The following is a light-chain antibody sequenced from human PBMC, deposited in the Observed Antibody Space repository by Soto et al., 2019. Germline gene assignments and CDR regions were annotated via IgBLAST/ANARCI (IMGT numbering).Light chain of an antibody. CDR3: QQYNSYSPWT. CDR2: DAS. Sequence: IQLTQSPSTLNAYVGDRITITCPANQSIISWLAWYQQKPGIAPKLLIYDASSLESGVPSRFSGSGSGTEFTLTISILQPDDFATYYCQQYNSYSPWTFGQGTKVDIK. V-gene: IGKV1-5*01. CDR1: QSIISW. J-gene: IGKJ1*01.